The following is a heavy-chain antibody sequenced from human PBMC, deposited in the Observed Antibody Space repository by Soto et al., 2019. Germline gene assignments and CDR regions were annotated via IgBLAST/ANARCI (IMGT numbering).Heavy chain of an antibody. CDR2: ISGSGTTT. J-gene: IGHJ5*02. D-gene: IGHD1-1*01. V-gene: IGHV3-48*03. Sequence: EVQLVESGGGLVQPGGSLRLSCAASGFTFSSYEMNWVHQAPGKGLEWVSYISGSGTTTHYAGSVKGRFTISRDNAKNSLYLQMNSLRAEDTAVYYCARPLGTWFDPWGQGTLVTVSS. CDR1: GFTFSSYE. CDR3: ARPLGTWFDP.